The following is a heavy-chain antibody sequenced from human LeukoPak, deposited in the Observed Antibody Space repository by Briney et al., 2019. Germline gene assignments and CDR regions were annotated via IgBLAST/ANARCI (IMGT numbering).Heavy chain of an antibody. J-gene: IGHJ3*01. Sequence: SETLSLTCTVSGGSISSYYWSWIRQPPGEGLEWIGYIFNSGSTNYNPSLKSRVTISVDTSQMQFSLRLSSVTAADTAVYYCARSEVTFYGSKNSLWPDAFDFWGQGTVVTVSS. CDR3: ARSEVTFYGSKNSLWPDAFDF. CDR2: IFNSGST. CDR1: GGSISSYY. V-gene: IGHV4-4*09. D-gene: IGHD3-10*01.